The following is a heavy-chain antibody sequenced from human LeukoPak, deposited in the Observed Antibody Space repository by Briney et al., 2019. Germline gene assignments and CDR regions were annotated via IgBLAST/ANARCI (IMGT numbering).Heavy chain of an antibody. CDR2: IYPGDSDT. CDR1: GYSFTTHW. V-gene: IGHV5-51*01. Sequence: GESLKISCKASGYSFTTHWIGWVRQMPGKGLEWMGIIYPGDSDTRYSPSFQGHVTISADKSISTAYLQWSSLKASDTAMYYCARRDPQGGSDYWGQGTLVTVSS. J-gene: IGHJ4*02. CDR3: ARRDPQGGSDY.